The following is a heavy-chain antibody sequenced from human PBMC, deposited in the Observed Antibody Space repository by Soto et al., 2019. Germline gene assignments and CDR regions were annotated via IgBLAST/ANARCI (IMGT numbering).Heavy chain of an antibody. CDR3: ASSVAKYYYYGLDV. CDR2: IIPIFGTA. V-gene: IGHV1-69*13. Sequence: RASVKVSCKASGGTFSSYAISWVRQAPGQGLEWMGGIIPIFGTANYAQKFQGRVTITADESTSTAYMELSSLRSEDTAVYYCASSVAKYYYYGLDVWGQGTTVTVS. D-gene: IGHD5-12*01. CDR1: GGTFSSYA. J-gene: IGHJ6*02.